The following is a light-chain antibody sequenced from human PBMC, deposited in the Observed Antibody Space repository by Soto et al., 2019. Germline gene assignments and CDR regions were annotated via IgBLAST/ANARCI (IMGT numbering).Light chain of an antibody. V-gene: IGKV3-11*01. CDR3: QQRVNWPPT. J-gene: IGKJ4*01. CDR1: QGVSDY. CDR2: DAS. Sequence: PGGRGTLSCRAGQGVSDYLAWYQQKPGQPPRLLFFDASNRATGVPARFSAGGSGTDFTLIISSLEPEDFAVYYCQQRVNWPPTFGGGTKVDIK.